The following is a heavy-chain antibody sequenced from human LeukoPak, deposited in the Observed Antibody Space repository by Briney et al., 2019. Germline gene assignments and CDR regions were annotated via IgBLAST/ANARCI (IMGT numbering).Heavy chain of an antibody. J-gene: IGHJ3*02. D-gene: IGHD1-26*01. Sequence: GGSLRLSCAASGFIFSDHYMDWVRQAPGKGLEWVGRTRNEANIYTTKYAASVKGRFTISRDDSKNSLYLQMNSLKTEDTAVYYCASPVGATTVRAFDIWGQGTMVTVSS. CDR3: ASPVGATTVRAFDI. CDR1: GFIFSDHY. CDR2: TRNEANIYTT. V-gene: IGHV3-72*01.